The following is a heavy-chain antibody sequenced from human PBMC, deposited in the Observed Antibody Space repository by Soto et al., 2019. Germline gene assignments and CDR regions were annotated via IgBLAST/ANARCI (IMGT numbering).Heavy chain of an antibody. CDR2: IWYDGSNK. D-gene: IGHD6-13*01. V-gene: IGHV3-33*01. Sequence: QVQLVESGGGVVQPGRSLRLSCAASGFTFSGYGMHWVRQAPGKGVEWVAVIWYDGSNKYYADSVKGRFTISRDNSKNTLYLQMNSLRAEDTAVYYCARGGDSSSAAYYGMDVWGQGTTVTVSS. J-gene: IGHJ6*02. CDR3: ARGGDSSSAAYYGMDV. CDR1: GFTFSGYG.